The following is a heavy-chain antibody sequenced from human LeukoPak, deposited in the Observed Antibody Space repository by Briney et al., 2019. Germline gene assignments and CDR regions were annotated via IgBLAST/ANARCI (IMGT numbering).Heavy chain of an antibody. CDR3: AREGYDILTGSWYFDY. CDR1: GFTFSSYR. J-gene: IGHJ4*02. CDR2: INSDGSST. D-gene: IGHD3-9*01. Sequence: GGSLRLSCAASGFTFSSYRMHWVRHAPGKGLVWVSRINSDGSSTSYADSVKGRFTSSRDNAKNTLYPRMNSLRAENTAVYYCAREGYDILTGSWYFDYWGQGTLVTVSS. V-gene: IGHV3-74*01.